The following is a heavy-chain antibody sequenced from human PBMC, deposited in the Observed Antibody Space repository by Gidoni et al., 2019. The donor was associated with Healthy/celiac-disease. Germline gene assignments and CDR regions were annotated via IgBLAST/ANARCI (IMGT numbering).Heavy chain of an antibody. CDR2: T. Sequence: TNYNPSLKSRVTISVDTSKNQFSLKLSSVTAADTAVYYCAARESRHLYNWNGRGWFDPWGQGTLVTVSS. D-gene: IGHD1-1*01. V-gene: IGHV4-34*01. CDR3: AARESRHLYNWNGRGWFDP. J-gene: IGHJ5*02.